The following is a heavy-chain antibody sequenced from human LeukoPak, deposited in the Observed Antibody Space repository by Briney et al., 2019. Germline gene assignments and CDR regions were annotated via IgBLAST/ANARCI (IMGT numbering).Heavy chain of an antibody. CDR3: ARATGVYFDY. CDR2: ISYDGSNK. Sequence: GGSLRLSCAASGFTFSSYAMHWVRQAPGKGLEWVAVISYDGSNKYYADSVKGLFTISRDNSKNTLYLQMNSLRAEDTAVYYCARATGVYFDYWGQGTLVTVSS. CDR1: GFTFSSYA. J-gene: IGHJ4*02. D-gene: IGHD7-27*01. V-gene: IGHV3-30-3*01.